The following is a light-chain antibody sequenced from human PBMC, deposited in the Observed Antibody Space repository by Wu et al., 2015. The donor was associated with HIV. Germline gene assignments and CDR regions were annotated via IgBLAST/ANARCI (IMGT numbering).Light chain of an antibody. CDR2: KAS. Sequence: DIQMTQSPFTLSASVGDSVTITCRASQSISSWLAWYQQKPGKAPKLLIYKASYLQTGVPSRFRGSGSGTEFTLTISSLQPDDFATYYCQQYSSYSGTFGQGTKVEIK. J-gene: IGKJ1*01. CDR3: QQYSSYSGT. CDR1: QSISSW. V-gene: IGKV1-5*03.